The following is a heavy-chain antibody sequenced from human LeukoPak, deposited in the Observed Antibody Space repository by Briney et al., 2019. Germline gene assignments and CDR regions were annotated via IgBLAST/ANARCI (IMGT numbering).Heavy chain of an antibody. J-gene: IGHJ5*01. D-gene: IGHD3-22*01. CDR1: DGSIRSATYH. V-gene: IGHV4-61*02. CDR3: ARGVPSSYYDSSGYS. Sequence: SETLSLTCTVSDGSIRSATYHRNWIRQSAGKGREWIGRIYTSGNTNYNPSLNNRVTMSVDTSKSQFSLQLSSVTAADTAVYYCARGVPSSYYDSSGYSWGHGTLVTVSS. CDR2: IYTSGNT.